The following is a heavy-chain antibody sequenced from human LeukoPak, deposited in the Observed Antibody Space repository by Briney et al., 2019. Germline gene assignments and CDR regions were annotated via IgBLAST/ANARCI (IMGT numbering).Heavy chain of an antibody. CDR1: GGSISSYY. D-gene: IGHD3-22*01. Sequence: SEALSLTCTVSGGSISSYYWSWIRQPPGKGLEWIGYIYYSGSTNYNPSLKSRVTISVYTSKNQFSLKLSSVTAADTTVYYCARLKYYYDSSGYRAEYFQHWGQGTLVTVSS. J-gene: IGHJ1*01. V-gene: IGHV4-59*13. CDR3: ARLKYYYDSSGYRAEYFQH. CDR2: IYYSGST.